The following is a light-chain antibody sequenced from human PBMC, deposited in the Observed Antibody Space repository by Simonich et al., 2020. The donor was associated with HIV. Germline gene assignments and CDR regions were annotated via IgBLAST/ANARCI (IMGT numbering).Light chain of an antibody. V-gene: IGLV2-14*01. CDR2: DVS. CDR1: SSDVGGYNY. Sequence: QSALTQPASVSGSPGQSITISCTGTSSDVGGYNYVSWYQQHPGKAPKLMIYDVSKRPAGVSNRFAGSKSGNTASLTISGLQAEDEDDYYCSSYTSISPWIFGGGTKLTVL. J-gene: IGLJ2*01. CDR3: SSYTSISPWI.